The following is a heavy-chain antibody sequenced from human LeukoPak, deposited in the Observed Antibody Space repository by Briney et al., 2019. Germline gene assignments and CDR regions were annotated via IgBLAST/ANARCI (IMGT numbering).Heavy chain of an antibody. CDR1: GFTFSSYS. CDR3: ARDRLLWFGDNNWFDP. J-gene: IGHJ5*02. CDR2: ISSSSSTI. V-gene: IGHV3-48*04. D-gene: IGHD3-10*01. Sequence: GGSLRLSCAASGFTFSSYSMNWVRQAPGKGLEWVSYISSSSSTIYYADSVKGRFTISRDNAKNSLYLQMNSLRAEDTAVYYCARDRLLWFGDNNWFDPWGQGTLVTVSS.